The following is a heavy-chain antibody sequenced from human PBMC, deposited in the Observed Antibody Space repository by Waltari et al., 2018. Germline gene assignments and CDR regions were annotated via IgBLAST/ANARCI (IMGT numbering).Heavy chain of an antibody. Sequence: QVQLQESGPGLVKPSETLSLTCRVPGGPISGSVYYWGWIRQPPGKGLEYIGCIYYDGTAFYNPSLKTPVTISVDTSYNQFSLKMKSVTAADTAMYFCVRDRGLRTFLDHWGQGTLVTVSS. CDR1: GGPISGSVYY. CDR3: VRDRGLRTFLDH. J-gene: IGHJ4*02. CDR2: IYYDGTA. V-gene: IGHV4-39*07. D-gene: IGHD4-17*01.